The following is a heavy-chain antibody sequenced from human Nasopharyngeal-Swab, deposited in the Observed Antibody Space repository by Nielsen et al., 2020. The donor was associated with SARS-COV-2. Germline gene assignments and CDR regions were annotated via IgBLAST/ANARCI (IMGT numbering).Heavy chain of an antibody. J-gene: IGHJ6*03. V-gene: IGHV1-3*01. CDR2: INAGNGNT. D-gene: IGHD1-26*01. Sequence: SESVSCMASGDSVTSYALRWVRQAPGQRLEWMGWINAGNGNTKYSQKFQGRVTITRDTSASTAYMELSSLRSEDTAVYYCARWRVGGSYSGYYYYYMDVWGKGTTVTVSS. CDR3: ARWRVGGSYSGYYYYYMDV. CDR1: GDSVTSYA.